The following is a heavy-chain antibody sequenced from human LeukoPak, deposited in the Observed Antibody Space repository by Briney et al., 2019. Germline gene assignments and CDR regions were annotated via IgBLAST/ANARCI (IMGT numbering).Heavy chain of an antibody. D-gene: IGHD3-22*01. J-gene: IGHJ4*02. Sequence: GGSLRLSCAASGLTFSSYAMSWVRQAPGKGLEWVSAISGSGGSTYYADSVKGRFTISGDNSKNTLYLQMNSLRAEDTAVYYCAKDCLGYYDSSGHFDYWGQGTLVTVSS. CDR2: ISGSGGST. CDR3: AKDCLGYYDSSGHFDY. CDR1: GLTFSSYA. V-gene: IGHV3-23*01.